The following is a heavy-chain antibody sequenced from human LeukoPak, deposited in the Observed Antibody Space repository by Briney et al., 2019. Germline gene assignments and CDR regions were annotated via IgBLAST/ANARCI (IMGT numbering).Heavy chain of an antibody. V-gene: IGHV3-23*01. J-gene: IGHJ4*02. CDR3: AKDGAWIGGGDFDY. Sequence: GGSLRLSCAASGFSFSNYAMSWVRQAPGKGLEWVSAISDSSSSTYYADSVKGRFTISRDNSKNTLYLQMNSLRAEDTAVYYCAKDGAWIGGGDFDYWGQGTLVTVSS. CDR2: ISDSSSST. CDR1: GFSFSNYA. D-gene: IGHD3-3*01.